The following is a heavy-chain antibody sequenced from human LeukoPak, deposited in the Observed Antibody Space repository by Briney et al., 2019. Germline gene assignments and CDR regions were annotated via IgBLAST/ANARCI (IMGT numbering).Heavy chain of an antibody. Sequence: GASVKVSCKASGYTFTSYGISWVRQAPGQGLEWMGWISAYNGNTNYAQKLQGRVTMTRDMSTSTVYMELSSLRSDDTAVYYCARARSSSTSLNWFDPWGQGTLVTVSS. D-gene: IGHD2-2*01. J-gene: IGHJ5*02. CDR2: ISAYNGNT. CDR1: GYTFTSYG. CDR3: ARARSSSTSLNWFDP. V-gene: IGHV1-18*01.